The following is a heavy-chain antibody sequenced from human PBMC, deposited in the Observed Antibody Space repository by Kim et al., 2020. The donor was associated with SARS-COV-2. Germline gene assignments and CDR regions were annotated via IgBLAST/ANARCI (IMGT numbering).Heavy chain of an antibody. J-gene: IGHJ4*02. Sequence: ASVKVSCKASGYTFTSYYMHWVRQAPGQGLEWMGIINPSGGSTSYAQKFQGRVTMTRDTSTSTVYMELSSLRSEDTAVYYCARDDGRAAAADHWGQGTLVTGSS. D-gene: IGHD6-13*01. CDR2: INPSGGST. CDR1: GYTFTSYY. V-gene: IGHV1-46*01. CDR3: ARDDGRAAAADH.